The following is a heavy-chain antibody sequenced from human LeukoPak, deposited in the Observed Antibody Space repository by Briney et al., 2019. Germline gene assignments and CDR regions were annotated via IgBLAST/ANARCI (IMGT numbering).Heavy chain of an antibody. CDR1: GGSVSSGSYY. Sequence: SETLSLTCTVSGGSVSSGSYYWSWIRQPPGKGLEWIVYIYYSGSTNYNPSLKSRVTISVDTSKNQFSLKLSSVTAADTAVYYCARGVDVVVPAEPVFDYWGQGTLVTVSS. J-gene: IGHJ4*02. D-gene: IGHD2-2*01. CDR3: ARGVDVVVPAEPVFDY. CDR2: IYYSGST. V-gene: IGHV4-61*01.